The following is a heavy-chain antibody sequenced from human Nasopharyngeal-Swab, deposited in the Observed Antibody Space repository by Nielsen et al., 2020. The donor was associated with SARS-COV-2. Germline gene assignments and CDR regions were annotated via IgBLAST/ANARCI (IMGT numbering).Heavy chain of an antibody. Sequence: WVRQAPGQGLEWMGWINTNIGNPTYAQGFTGRFVFSLDTSLSTAYLQISSLKAEDTAVYYCARGPYLGSLYYDILTGYLYYFDYWGQGTLVTVSS. CDR2: INTNIGNP. V-gene: IGHV7-4-1*02. CDR3: ARGPYLGSLYYDILTGYLYYFDY. D-gene: IGHD3-9*01. J-gene: IGHJ4*02.